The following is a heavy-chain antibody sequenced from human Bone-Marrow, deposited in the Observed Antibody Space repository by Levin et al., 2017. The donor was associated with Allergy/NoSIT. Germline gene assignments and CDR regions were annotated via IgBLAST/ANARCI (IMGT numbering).Heavy chain of an antibody. V-gene: IGHV3-23*01. Sequence: GESLKISCAASGFTLTSYAVNWVRQAPGKGLEWVSTTGGDGDNTKYADSVKGRFTISRDNPKNTLYLQMDSLRAEDTAVYYCARDPWGVDVSMKLLGYCDFWGQGTLVTVSS. CDR2: TGGDGDNT. J-gene: IGHJ4*02. D-gene: IGHD5/OR15-5a*01. CDR3: ARDPWGVDVSMKLLGYCDF. CDR1: GFTLTSYA.